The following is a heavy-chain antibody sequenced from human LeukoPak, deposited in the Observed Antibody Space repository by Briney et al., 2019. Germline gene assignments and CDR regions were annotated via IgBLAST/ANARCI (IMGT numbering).Heavy chain of an antibody. CDR1: GFTFSSYW. V-gene: IGHV3-33*08. Sequence: PGGSLRLSCAASGFTFSSYWMHWVRQAPGKGLEWVAVIWYDGSNKYYADSVKGRFAISRDNSKNTLYLQMNSLRAEDTAVYYCARDSIVLGGFDIWGQGTMVTVSS. J-gene: IGHJ3*02. CDR3: ARDSIVLGGFDI. CDR2: IWYDGSNK. D-gene: IGHD6-6*01.